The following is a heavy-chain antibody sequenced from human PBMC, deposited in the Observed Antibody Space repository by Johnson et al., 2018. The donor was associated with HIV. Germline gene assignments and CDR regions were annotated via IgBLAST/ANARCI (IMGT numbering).Heavy chain of an antibody. CDR2: IYSGGST. CDR1: GFTFSSYW. Sequence: VQLVESGGGLVQPGGSLKLSCAASGFTFSSYWMSWVRQAPGKGLEWVSVIYSGGSTYYADYADSVKGRFTISRDNSKNTLYLQMSSLRAEDTAVYYCARDQRGGDSYGDAFDFWGQGTVVSVST. V-gene: IGHV3-66*01. J-gene: IGHJ3*01. CDR3: ARDQRGGDSYGDAFDF. D-gene: IGHD5-18*01.